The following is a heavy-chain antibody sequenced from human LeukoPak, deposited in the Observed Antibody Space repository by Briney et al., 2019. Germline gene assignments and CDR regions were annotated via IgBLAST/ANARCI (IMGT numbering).Heavy chain of an antibody. CDR1: GYTFISYG. D-gene: IGHD1-26*01. CDR2: TSPYTAKT. CDR3: AREGGVGPTAPRDYDSYQMDV. Sequence: ASGKVSCKASGYTFISYGITWVRQAPGQGLEWMGWTSPYTAKTNYAQSLQRRVTMTTDTSTSTAYMELRSLRSDDTAVYYCAREGGVGPTAPRDYDSYQMDVWGKGTTVTVSS. V-gene: IGHV1-18*01. J-gene: IGHJ6*03.